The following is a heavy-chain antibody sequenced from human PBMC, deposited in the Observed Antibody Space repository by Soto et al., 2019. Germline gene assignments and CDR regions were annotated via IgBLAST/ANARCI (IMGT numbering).Heavy chain of an antibody. D-gene: IGHD3-22*01. CDR3: ARGAPPQYYYDSSGSLWSDAFDI. J-gene: IGHJ3*02. Sequence: SVKVSCKASGGTFSSYAISWVRQAPGQGLEWMGGIIPIFGTANYAQKFQGRVTITADESTSTAYMELSSLRSEDTAVYYCARGAPPQYYYDSSGSLWSDAFDIWGQGTMVTVSS. CDR1: GGTFSSYA. CDR2: IIPIFGTA. V-gene: IGHV1-69*13.